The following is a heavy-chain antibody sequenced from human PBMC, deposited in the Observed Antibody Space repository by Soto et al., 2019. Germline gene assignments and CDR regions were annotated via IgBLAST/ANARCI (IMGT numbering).Heavy chain of an antibody. D-gene: IGHD4-17*01. V-gene: IGHV3-48*01. J-gene: IGHJ2*01. CDR1: GFTFSSYS. CDR3: ARGSTVTKIWYFDL. CDR2: ISSSSSTI. Sequence: PGGSLRLSCAASGFTFSSYSMNWVRQAPGKGLEWVSYISSSSSTIYYADSVKGRFTISRDNAKNSLYLQMNSLRAEDTAVYYCARGSTVTKIWYFDLWGRGTLVSDSS.